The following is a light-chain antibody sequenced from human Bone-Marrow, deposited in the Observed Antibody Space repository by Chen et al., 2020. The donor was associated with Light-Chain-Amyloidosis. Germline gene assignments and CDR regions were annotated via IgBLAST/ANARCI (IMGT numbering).Light chain of an antibody. V-gene: IGLV3-21*02. CDR3: QVVDRSSERPV. J-gene: IGLJ3*02. Sequence: SYVLTQPSSVSVAPGQTATIACGGNNIGSTSVHWYQQTPGQAPLLVVYDDSDRPSGIPERLAGANSGNTATLTSSRVEAGDEADDYCQVVDRSSERPVFGGGTKLTVL. CDR2: DDS. CDR1: NIGSTS.